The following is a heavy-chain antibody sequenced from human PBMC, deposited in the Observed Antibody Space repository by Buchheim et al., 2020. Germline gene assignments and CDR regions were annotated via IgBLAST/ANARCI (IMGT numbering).Heavy chain of an antibody. D-gene: IGHD3-22*01. CDR2: IWYDGSNK. V-gene: IGHV3-33*01. CDR1: GFTFSSYG. Sequence: QVQLVESGGGVVQPGRSLRLSCAASGFTFSSYGMHWVRQAPGKGLEWVAVIWYDGSNKYYADSVKGRFTISRDNSKNTLYLQMNSLRAEDTAVYYCARGEGGRYYYDSSGYPPFDYWGQGTL. J-gene: IGHJ4*02. CDR3: ARGEGGRYYYDSSGYPPFDY.